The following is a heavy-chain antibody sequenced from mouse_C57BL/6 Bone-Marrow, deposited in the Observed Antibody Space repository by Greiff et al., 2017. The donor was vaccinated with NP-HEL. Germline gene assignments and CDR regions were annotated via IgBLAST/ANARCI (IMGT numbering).Heavy chain of an antibody. CDR3: ARMDYGSSYWYFDV. V-gene: IGHV5-17*01. D-gene: IGHD1-1*01. CDR1: GFTFSDYG. J-gene: IGHJ1*03. CDR2: ISSCSSTI. Sequence: EVNLVESGGGLVKPGGSLKLSCAASGFTFSDYGMHWVRQAPEKGLEWVAYISSCSSTIYYADTVKGRFTISRDNAKNTLFLQMTSLRSEDTAMYYCARMDYGSSYWYFDVWGTGTTVTVSS.